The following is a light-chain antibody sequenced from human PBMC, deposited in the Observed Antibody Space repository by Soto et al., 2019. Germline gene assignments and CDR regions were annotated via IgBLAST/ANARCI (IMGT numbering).Light chain of an antibody. CDR1: QGVLYNSNNRNY. V-gene: IGKV4-1*01. CDR3: QQYYTTPLT. Sequence: DIVMTQSPDSLAVSLGERATINCKSSQGVLYNSNNRNYLAWYQQKPGQPPKLLIYWASTRESGVPDRFSDSGSGTDFTLTISSLQAEDVAVYYCQQYYTTPLTFGGGTRVEIK. J-gene: IGKJ4*01. CDR2: WAS.